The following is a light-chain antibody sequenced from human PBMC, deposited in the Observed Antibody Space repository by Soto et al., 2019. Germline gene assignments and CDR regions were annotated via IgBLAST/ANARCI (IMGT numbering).Light chain of an antibody. CDR1: TSNIGSNT. Sequence: QSVLTQPPSASGTPGQRVTISCSGSTSNIGSNTVNWYQQLPGTAPKLLIYSDSQRPSGVPDRFSGSKSGTSASLAISGLQSEVESDYYCAVWDDSLNGSVFGGWTKSPS. J-gene: IGLJ2*01. CDR3: AVWDDSLNGSV. CDR2: SDS. V-gene: IGLV1-44*01.